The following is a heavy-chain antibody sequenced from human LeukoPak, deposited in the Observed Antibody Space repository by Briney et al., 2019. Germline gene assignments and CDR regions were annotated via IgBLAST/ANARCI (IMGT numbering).Heavy chain of an antibody. CDR3: ARGSGWLDY. CDR1: GFTVSNTF. V-gene: IGHV3-53*01. J-gene: IGHJ4*02. Sequence: GGSLRLSCAASGFTVSNTFMSWVRQAPGKGLEWVSVIYSVGTTYYADSVKGRFAISRDNSKNTLYLQMNRLRAEDTAVYYCARGSGWLDYWGQGTLVTVSS. D-gene: IGHD6-19*01. CDR2: IYSVGTT.